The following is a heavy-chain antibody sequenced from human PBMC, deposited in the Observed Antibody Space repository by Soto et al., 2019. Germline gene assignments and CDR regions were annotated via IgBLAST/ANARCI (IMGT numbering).Heavy chain of an antibody. D-gene: IGHD2-15*01. Sequence: EVQLVESGGGLVQPGRSLRLSCAASGFTFDDYAMHWVRQAPGKGLEWVSGISWNSGSIGYADSVKGRFTISRDNAKNSLYLQMNSLRAEDTALYYCARGGLVVLVAANHFDYWGQGTLVTVSS. V-gene: IGHV3-9*01. CDR3: ARGGLVVLVAANHFDY. CDR1: GFTFDDYA. J-gene: IGHJ4*02. CDR2: ISWNSGSI.